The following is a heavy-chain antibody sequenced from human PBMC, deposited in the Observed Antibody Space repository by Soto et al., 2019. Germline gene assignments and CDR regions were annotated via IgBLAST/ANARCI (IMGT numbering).Heavy chain of an antibody. V-gene: IGHV3-48*02. J-gene: IGHJ6*02. CDR1: GFSFSTHN. Sequence: GGSLRLSCAASGFSFSTHNMNWVRQAPGKGLEWVSFIGSGGGTIYYADSVKGRFTISRDNAKMSLYLQMNSLRDEDTAVYYYARDSAATPTYYYDMDVWGQGTTVTVSS. CDR2: IGSGGGTI. CDR3: ARDSAATPTYYYDMDV. D-gene: IGHD2-15*01.